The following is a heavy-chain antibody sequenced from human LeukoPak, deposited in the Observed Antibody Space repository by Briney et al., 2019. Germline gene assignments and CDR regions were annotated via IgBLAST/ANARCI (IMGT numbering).Heavy chain of an antibody. D-gene: IGHD3-22*01. V-gene: IGHV4-59*08. J-gene: IGHJ4*02. CDR1: GGSISSYY. Sequence: SETLSLTCTVSGGSISSYYWSWIRQPPGKGLEWIGYIYYSGSTNYNPSLKSRVTISVGTSKNQFSLKLSSVTAADTAVYYCASFSTYYYDSSGAPVDYWGQGTLVTVSS. CDR3: ASFSTYYYDSSGAPVDY. CDR2: IYYSGST.